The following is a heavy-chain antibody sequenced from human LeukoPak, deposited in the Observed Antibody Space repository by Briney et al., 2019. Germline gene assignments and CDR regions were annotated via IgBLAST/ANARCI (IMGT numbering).Heavy chain of an antibody. CDR1: GYTFTSYG. D-gene: IGHD1-26*01. V-gene: IGHV1-18*01. J-gene: IGHJ6*03. CDR2: ISAYNGNT. Sequence: ASVKVSCKASGYTFTSYGISWVRQAPGQGLEWMGWISAYNGNTNYAQKLQGRVTMTTDTSTGTAYMELRSLRSDDTAVYYCAKGWEPSVYYYYYMDVWGKGTTVTVSS. CDR3: AKGWEPSVYYYYYMDV.